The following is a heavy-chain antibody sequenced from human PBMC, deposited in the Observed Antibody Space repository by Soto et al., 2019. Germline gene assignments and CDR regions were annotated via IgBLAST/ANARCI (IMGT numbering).Heavy chain of an antibody. V-gene: IGHV3-30-3*01. J-gene: IGHJ6*02. Sequence: QVQLVESGGGVVQPGRSLRLSCAASEFTFTNYAMHWVRQAPGKGLEWVASTSYDGSNRNYADSVKGRFTISRDNSQNTLYLRMDSLRSEDTAVDYCAREWGASADLYSYGMDVWGQGTTVTVSS. CDR2: TSYDGSNR. D-gene: IGHD1-26*01. CDR1: EFTFTNYA. CDR3: AREWGASADLYSYGMDV.